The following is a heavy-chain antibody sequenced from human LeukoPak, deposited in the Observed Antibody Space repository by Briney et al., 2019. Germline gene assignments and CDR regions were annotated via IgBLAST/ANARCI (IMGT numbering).Heavy chain of an antibody. CDR1: GFRFSSFG. J-gene: IGHJ4*02. CDR2: XWXXXSXI. D-gene: IGHD6-13*01. CDR3: AKIVQYTAATGTGLES. V-gene: IGHV3-33*06. Sequence: QPGGSLRLSCAASGFRFSSFGXXXXXXXXXXXXXXXXXXWXXXSXIYYAXXXXXXXXXXRDNSXNTLYLQMNSLRAEDTAVYYCAKIVQYTAATGTGLESWGQGSLVTVSP.